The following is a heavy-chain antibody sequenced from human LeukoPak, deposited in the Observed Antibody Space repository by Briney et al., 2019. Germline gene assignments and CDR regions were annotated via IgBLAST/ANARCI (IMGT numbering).Heavy chain of an antibody. CDR3: ARGTDMTSVAAYYSFTH. D-gene: IGHD4-11*01. V-gene: IGHV4-4*07. CDR2: IYSSGTA. J-gene: IGHJ4*02. Sequence: SETLSLTCTVSVGSIRGYYWTWIRQPAGKGLEWMGRIYSSGTAYYNPSLESRVTISLGTSRNQFSLRMTSMTAADTAVYYCARGTDMTSVAAYYSFTHWGQGILVSVSS. CDR1: VGSIRGYY.